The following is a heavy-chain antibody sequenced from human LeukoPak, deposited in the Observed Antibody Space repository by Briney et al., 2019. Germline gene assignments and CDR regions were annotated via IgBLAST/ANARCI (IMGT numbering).Heavy chain of an antibody. CDR1: GGTFISYA. V-gene: IGHV1-69*01. J-gene: IGHJ6*03. CDR2: IIPIFGTA. CDR3: ARAPYSSGGSTNYYYYYYMDV. D-gene: IGHD6-19*01. Sequence: SVKVSCKASGGTFISYAISWVRLAPGQGLEWMGGIIPIFGTANYAQKFQGRATITADESTSTAYMELSSLRSEDTAVYYCARAPYSSGGSTNYYYYYYMDVWGKGTTVTVSS.